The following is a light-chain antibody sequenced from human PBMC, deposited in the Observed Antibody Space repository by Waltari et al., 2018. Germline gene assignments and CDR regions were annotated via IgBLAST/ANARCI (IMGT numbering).Light chain of an antibody. CDR3: QLYDTSPRFT. Sequence: EIVLAQSPGTLSLSPGETATLSCRATQSVTNKYLAWYQQKPGQSPRLLIYGVSNRATGIPYRFSGSGSGTDFTLTISRLEPEDFAVYYCQLYDTSPRFTFGPGTKVDIK. CDR2: GVS. V-gene: IGKV3-20*01. CDR1: QSVTNKY. J-gene: IGKJ3*01.